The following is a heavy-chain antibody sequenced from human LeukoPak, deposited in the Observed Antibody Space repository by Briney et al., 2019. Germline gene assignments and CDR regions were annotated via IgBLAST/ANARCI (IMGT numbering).Heavy chain of an antibody. CDR2: IYSGGST. D-gene: IGHD4-23*01. Sequence: GGSLRLSCAASGFTFSSNYMSWVRQAPGKGLEWVSVIYSGGSTYYADSVKGRFTISRDNSNNTLYLQMNSLRAEDTAVYYCAREGYGGNSFDYYYYYMDVWGKGTTVTVSS. J-gene: IGHJ6*03. V-gene: IGHV3-53*01. CDR1: GFTFSSNY. CDR3: AREGYGGNSFDYYYYYMDV.